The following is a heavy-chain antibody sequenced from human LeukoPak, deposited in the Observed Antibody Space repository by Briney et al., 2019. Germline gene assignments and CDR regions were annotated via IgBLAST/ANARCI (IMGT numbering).Heavy chain of an antibody. J-gene: IGHJ4*02. CDR1: GFTFSQYA. CDR2: ISGSGRST. CDR3: AKSVVNSGTYIPFDY. Sequence: GGSLRLSCAASGFTFSQYAMNWVRQAPGKGLEWFSVISGSGRSTYYADSVKGRFTISRDKSTNTVYLQMSSLRAEDAAFYYCAKSVVNSGTYIPFDYWGQGTLVTVSS. D-gene: IGHD1-26*01. V-gene: IGHV3-23*01.